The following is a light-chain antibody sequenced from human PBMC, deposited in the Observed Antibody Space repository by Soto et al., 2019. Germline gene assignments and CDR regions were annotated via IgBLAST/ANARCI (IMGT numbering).Light chain of an antibody. CDR3: SSPASRSTLI. Sequence: QSALTQPASVSGSPGQSTTISCTGTSSDVGAYNHISWYQQHPGKAPKLLIYDVSNRPSGVSIRFSGSKPGNTASLTISGLQAEDEADYYCSSPASRSTLIFGGGTQLTVL. CDR1: SSDVGAYNH. CDR2: DVS. V-gene: IGLV2-14*03. J-gene: IGLJ2*01.